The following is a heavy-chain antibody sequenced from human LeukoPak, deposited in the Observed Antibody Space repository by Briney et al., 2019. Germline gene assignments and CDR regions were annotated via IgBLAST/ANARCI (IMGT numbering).Heavy chain of an antibody. J-gene: IGHJ4*02. Sequence: GGSLRLSCAASGFTFSNAWMSWVRQAPGKGLEWVGRIKSKTDGGTTDYAAPVKGRFTISRDDSKNTLYLQMNSLKTEDTAVYSCPPFITWFGGSNYWGQGTLVTVSS. CDR2: IKSKTDGGTT. V-gene: IGHV3-15*01. D-gene: IGHD3-16*01. CDR3: PPFITWFGGSNY. CDR1: GFTFSNAW.